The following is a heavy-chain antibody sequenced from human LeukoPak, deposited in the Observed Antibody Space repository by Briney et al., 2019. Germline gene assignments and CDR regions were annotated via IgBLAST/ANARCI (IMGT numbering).Heavy chain of an antibody. Sequence: SVKVSCKASGGTFSSYAISWVRQAPGQGLKWMGGIIPIFGTANYAQKFQGRVTITADESTSTAYMELSSLRSEDTAVYYCARGVYYDFWSGYYTPPPLRYWGQGTLVTVSS. V-gene: IGHV1-69*13. CDR1: GGTFSSYA. CDR3: ARGVYYDFWSGYYTPPPLRY. CDR2: IIPIFGTA. D-gene: IGHD3-3*01. J-gene: IGHJ4*02.